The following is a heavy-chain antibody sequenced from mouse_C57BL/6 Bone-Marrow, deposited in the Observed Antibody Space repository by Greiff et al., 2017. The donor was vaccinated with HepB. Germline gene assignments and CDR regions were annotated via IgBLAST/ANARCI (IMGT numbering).Heavy chain of an antibody. CDR3: ARRYGNPFAY. V-gene: IGHV5-6*01. CDR2: ISSGGSYT. Sequence: VQLQQSGGDLVKPGGSLKLSCAASGFTFSSYGMSWVRQTPDKRLEWVATISSGGSYTYYPDSVKGRFTITRDNTKNTLYLQMSSLKSEDTAMYYCARRYGNPFAYWGQGTLVTVSA. CDR1: GFTFSSYG. D-gene: IGHD2-1*01. J-gene: IGHJ3*01.